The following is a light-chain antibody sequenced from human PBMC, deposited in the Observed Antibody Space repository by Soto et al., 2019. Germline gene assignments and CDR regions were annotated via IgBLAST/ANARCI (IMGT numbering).Light chain of an antibody. CDR2: EVS. Sequence: QSVLTQPPSASGSPGQSVTISCTGTSSDVGCYNYVSWYQQHPGKAPKLMIYEVSKRPSGVPDRFSGSKSGNTASLTVSGLQAEDEADYYCSSYAGSNNLGVFGGGTKLTVL. CDR1: SSDVGCYNY. V-gene: IGLV2-8*01. J-gene: IGLJ3*02. CDR3: SSYAGSNNLGV.